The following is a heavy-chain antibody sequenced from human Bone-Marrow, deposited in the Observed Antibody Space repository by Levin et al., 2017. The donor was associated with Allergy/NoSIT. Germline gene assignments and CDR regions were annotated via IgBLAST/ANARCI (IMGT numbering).Heavy chain of an antibody. CDR2: MNPNSGNT. V-gene: IGHV1-8*01. CDR1: GYTFTSYD. J-gene: IGHJ5*02. CDR3: ARGNPRLLRTNKGRFDP. D-gene: IGHD3-22*01. Sequence: VASVKVSCKASGYTFTSYDINWVRQATGQGLEWMGWMNPNSGNTGYAQKFQGRVTMTRNTSISTAYMELSSLRSEDTAVYYCARGNPRLLRTNKGRFDPWGQGTLVTVSS.